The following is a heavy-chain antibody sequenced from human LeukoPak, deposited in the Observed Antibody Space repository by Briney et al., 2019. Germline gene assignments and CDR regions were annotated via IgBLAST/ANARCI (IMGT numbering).Heavy chain of an antibody. CDR2: INTGNGNT. J-gene: IGHJ3*02. CDR1: GYTFTNYA. D-gene: IGHD3-22*01. CDR3: ARVKSYYYDTSDKDAFDI. Sequence: ASVKVSCKASGYTFTNYAMHWVRQAPGQRLEWMGWINTGNGNTKYSQEFQGRVTMTRDTSTSTVYMELSSLRSEDTAVYYCARVKSYYYDTSDKDAFDIWGQGTMVTVSS. V-gene: IGHV1-3*03.